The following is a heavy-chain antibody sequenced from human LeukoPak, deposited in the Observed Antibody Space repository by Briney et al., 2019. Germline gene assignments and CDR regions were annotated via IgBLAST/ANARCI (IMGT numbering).Heavy chain of an antibody. CDR3: TRAGRYCSGGSCYSFY. Sequence: SGGSLRLSCTASGFTFGVYAMSWFRQAPGEGLEWVGFIRSKAHGGTTEYAASVKGRFTISRDDSKSIAYLQMDSLKTEDTAAYYCTRAGRYCSGGSCYSFYWGQGTLVTVSS. J-gene: IGHJ4*02. CDR1: GFTFGVYA. CDR2: IRSKAHGGTT. V-gene: IGHV3-49*03. D-gene: IGHD2-15*01.